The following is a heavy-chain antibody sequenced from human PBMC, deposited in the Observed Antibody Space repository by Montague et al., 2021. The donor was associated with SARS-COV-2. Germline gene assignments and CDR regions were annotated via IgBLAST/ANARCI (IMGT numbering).Heavy chain of an antibody. CDR1: SGSISNDSYY. D-gene: IGHD2/OR15-2a*01. CDR2: SGNGGTS. Sequence: SETLSLTCTVSSGSISNDSYYWGWIRQPPGKGPEWIGGSGNGGTSYYNPSLKSRVTISIDTSKNQCSLKMTAVTAADTAVYFCARKDILLRFDLWGRGTLVTVSS. CDR3: ARKDILLRFDL. V-gene: IGHV4-39*01. J-gene: IGHJ2*01.